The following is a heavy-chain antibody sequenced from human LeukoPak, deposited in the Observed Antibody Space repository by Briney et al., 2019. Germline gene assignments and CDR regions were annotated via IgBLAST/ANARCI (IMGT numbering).Heavy chain of an antibody. V-gene: IGHV3-23*01. Sequence: GGSLRLSCAASGFTFSSYAMSWVRQAPGKGLEWVSAISGSGRSTYYAGSVKGRFPIARHNSKNTPYLQMNSLRAEDTPVYYCATAGTNSYDSSGYYWGQGTLVTVSS. D-gene: IGHD3-22*01. J-gene: IGHJ4*02. CDR1: GFTFSSYA. CDR2: ISGSGRST. CDR3: ATAGTNSYDSSGYY.